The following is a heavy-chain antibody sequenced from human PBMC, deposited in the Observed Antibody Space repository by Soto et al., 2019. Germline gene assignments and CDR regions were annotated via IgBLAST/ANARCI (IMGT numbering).Heavy chain of an antibody. V-gene: IGHV1-69*13. Sequence: SVKVSCKASGGTFSSYAISWVRQAPGQGLEWMGGIIPIFGTANYAQKFQGRVTITADESTSTAYMELSSLRSEDTAVYYCARDLPSGSYSPYYYYYYGMDVWGQGTTVTVSS. D-gene: IGHD1-26*01. J-gene: IGHJ6*02. CDR3: ARDLPSGSYSPYYYYYYGMDV. CDR2: IIPIFGTA. CDR1: GGTFSSYA.